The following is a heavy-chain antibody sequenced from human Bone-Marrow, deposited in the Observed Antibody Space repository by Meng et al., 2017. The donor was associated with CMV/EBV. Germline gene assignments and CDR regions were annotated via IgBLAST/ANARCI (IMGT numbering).Heavy chain of an antibody. J-gene: IGHJ4*02. D-gene: IGHD6-13*01. CDR3: ARGVAAGRDY. CDR1: GFTFSSYW. V-gene: IGHV3-74*01. CDR2: INGDGTST. Sequence: GESLKISCTASGFTFSSYWMHWVRQAPGKGLVWVSRINGDGTSTSYADSVKGRFTISRDNAKNTLYLQMNSLRAEDTAVYYCARGVAAGRDYWGQGMLVTVSS.